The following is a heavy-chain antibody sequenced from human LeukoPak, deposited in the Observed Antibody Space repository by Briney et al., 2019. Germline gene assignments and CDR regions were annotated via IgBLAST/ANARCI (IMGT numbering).Heavy chain of an antibody. D-gene: IGHD3-22*01. V-gene: IGHV4-59*01. CDR1: GGSISSYY. Sequence: SETLSLTCTVSGGSISSYYWSWIRQPPGKGLEWLGYIYYSGSTNYNPSLKSRVTISVDTSKNQFSPKLSSVTAADTAVYYCARALGYYDSSGYYDYWGQGTLVTVSS. J-gene: IGHJ4*02. CDR3: ARALGYYDSSGYYDY. CDR2: IYYSGST.